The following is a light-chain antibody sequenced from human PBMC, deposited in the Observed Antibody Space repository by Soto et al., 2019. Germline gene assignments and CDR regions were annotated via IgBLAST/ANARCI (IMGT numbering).Light chain of an antibody. J-gene: IGLJ1*01. Sequence: QSVLTQPASVSGSPGQSITISCTGTSSDVGSYYYVSWYQQHPGTAPKLMISEVNKRPSGVSDRFSGSKSGNTASLTISGLQAEDEADYYCCSYAGFTTYVFGSGTKVTVL. CDR1: SSDVGSYYY. V-gene: IGLV2-23*02. CDR2: EVN. CDR3: CSYAGFTTYV.